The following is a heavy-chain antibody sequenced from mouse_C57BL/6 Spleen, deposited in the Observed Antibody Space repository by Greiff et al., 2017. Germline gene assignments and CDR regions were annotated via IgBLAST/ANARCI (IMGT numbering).Heavy chain of an antibody. V-gene: IGHV1-53*01. J-gene: IGHJ3*01. CDR3: ARLDYDYDWFAY. CDR2: INPSNGGT. CDR1: GYTFTSYG. D-gene: IGHD2-4*01. Sequence: QVQLKQPGPELVKPGASVKLSCKASGYTFTSYGMHWVKQRPGQGLEWIGNINPSNGGTNDNEKFKSKATLTVDKSSSTAYMQLSSLTSEDSAVYYCARLDYDYDWFAYWGQGTLVTVSA.